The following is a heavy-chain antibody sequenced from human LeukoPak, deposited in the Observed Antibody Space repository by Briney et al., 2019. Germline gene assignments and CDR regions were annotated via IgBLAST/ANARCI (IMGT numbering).Heavy chain of an antibody. J-gene: IGHJ4*02. D-gene: IGHD3-22*01. CDR1: GGSISSYH. Sequence: SETPSLTCTVSGGSISSYHWSWIRQPPGKGLEWIGYIYYSGSTNYNPSLKSRVTISVDTSKNQFSLKLSSVTAADTAVYYCARHGNYYDSSGGDYWGQGTLVTVSS. CDR2: IYYSGST. CDR3: ARHGNYYDSSGGDY. V-gene: IGHV4-59*08.